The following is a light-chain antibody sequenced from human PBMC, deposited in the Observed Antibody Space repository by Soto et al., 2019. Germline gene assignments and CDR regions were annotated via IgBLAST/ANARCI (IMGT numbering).Light chain of an antibody. CDR2: AAS. V-gene: IGKV1-39*01. J-gene: IGKJ3*01. CDR3: QQSYRPEGFT. CDR1: QSISSY. Sequence: DIQMTQSPSSLSASVGDRVTITCRASQSISSYLNWYQQKPGKAPKLLIYAASSLQSGVPSRFSGSGSGTDFTLTISSLQPEDFATYYCQQSYRPEGFTFGPGTKVDIK.